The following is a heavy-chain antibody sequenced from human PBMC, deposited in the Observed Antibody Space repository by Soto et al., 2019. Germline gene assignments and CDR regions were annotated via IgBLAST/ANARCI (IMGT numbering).Heavy chain of an antibody. CDR1: GFTLSTYA. CDR3: AKNGRRDYDILQWFDP. CDR2: LSDSGGRT. J-gene: IGHJ5*02. D-gene: IGHD3-9*01. V-gene: IGHV3-23*01. Sequence: PGGSLRLSCAASGFTLSTYAMSWVRQAPGKGLEWVSSLSDSGGRTHYADSVKGRFTISRDTSRNMLFLQMNSLRAEDTAVYYCAKNGRRDYDILQWFDPWGQGTLVTVSS.